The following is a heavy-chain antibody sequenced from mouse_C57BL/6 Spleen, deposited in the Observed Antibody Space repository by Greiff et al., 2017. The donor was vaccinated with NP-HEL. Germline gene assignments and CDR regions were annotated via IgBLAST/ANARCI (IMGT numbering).Heavy chain of an antibody. CDR3: ARGDGYYDYFDY. CDR1: GFTFSDYG. CDR2: ISSGSSTI. D-gene: IGHD2-3*01. J-gene: IGHJ2*01. V-gene: IGHV5-17*01. Sequence: DVQLQESGGGLVKPGGSLKLSCAASGFTFSDYGMHWVRQAPEKGLEWVAYISSGSSTIYYADTVKGRFTISRDNAKNTLFLQMTSLRSEDTAMYYCARGDGYYDYFDYWGQGTTLTVSS.